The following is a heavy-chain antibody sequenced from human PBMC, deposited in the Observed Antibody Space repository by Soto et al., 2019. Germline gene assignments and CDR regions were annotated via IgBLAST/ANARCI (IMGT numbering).Heavy chain of an antibody. CDR1: GFTFSSHD. J-gene: IGHJ5*02. CDR2: IGIVDNT. Sequence: EVQLVESGGGLVQPGGSLRLSCSASGFTFSSHDMHWVRQAAGKGLEWVSGIGIVDNTYYSGSVRGRFTISREDAQNSLYLQMNNLRAEDTAVYYCVRDPTGTGPWFDPWGQGTLVTVSS. V-gene: IGHV3-13*01. D-gene: IGHD1-1*01. CDR3: VRDPTGTGPWFDP.